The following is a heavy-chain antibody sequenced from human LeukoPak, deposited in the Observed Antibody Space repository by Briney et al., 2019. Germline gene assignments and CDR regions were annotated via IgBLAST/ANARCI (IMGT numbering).Heavy chain of an antibody. CDR1: GGTFSSYA. V-gene: IGHV1-69*13. J-gene: IGHJ6*02. D-gene: IGHD1-26*01. CDR2: IIPIFGTA. Sequence: SVKVSCKASGGTFSSYAISWVRQAPGQGLEWMGGIIPIFGTANYAQKFQGRVTITADESTSTAYMELSSLRSEDTAVYYCARYEIVGERSDYYGMDVWGQGTTVTVSS. CDR3: ARYEIVGERSDYYGMDV.